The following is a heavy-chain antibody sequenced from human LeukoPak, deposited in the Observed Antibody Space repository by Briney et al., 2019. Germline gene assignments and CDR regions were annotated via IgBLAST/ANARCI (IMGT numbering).Heavy chain of an antibody. CDR3: ARAPTVLVGYCSSSSCQADY. CDR2: IDPSSTYI. Sequence: GGSLRLSCAASGFTFRSYSMNWARQAPGKGLEWVSPIDPSSTYIYYADSVKGRFTISRDNAENSLYLQMNSLRVEDTAVYYCARAPTVLVGYCSSSSCQADYWGQGTLVTVSS. V-gene: IGHV3-21*01. CDR1: GFTFRSYS. J-gene: IGHJ4*02. D-gene: IGHD2-2*01.